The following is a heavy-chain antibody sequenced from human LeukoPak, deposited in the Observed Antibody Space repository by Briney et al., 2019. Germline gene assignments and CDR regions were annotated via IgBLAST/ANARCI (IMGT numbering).Heavy chain of an antibody. CDR1: GYTFTSYY. V-gene: IGHV1-46*01. J-gene: IGHJ4*02. CDR3: AREDYDILTGYYTPFDY. CDR2: INPSGGST. D-gene: IGHD3-9*01. Sequence: ASVKVSCKASGYTFTSYYMHWVRQAPGQGLEWMGIINPSGGSTSYAQKFQGRVTMTRDTSTSTVYMELSSLRSEDTAVYYCAREDYDILTGYYTPFDYWGQGTLVTVSS.